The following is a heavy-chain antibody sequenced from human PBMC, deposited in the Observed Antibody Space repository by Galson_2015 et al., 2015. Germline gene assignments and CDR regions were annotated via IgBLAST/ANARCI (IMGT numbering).Heavy chain of an antibody. V-gene: IGHV4-59*01. CDR1: GGSISSYY. Sequence: LSLTCTVSGGSISSYYWSWIRQPPEKGLEWIGYIYYSGSTNYNPSLKSRVTISVDTSKNQFSLKLSSVTAADTAVYYCARAGVVAATTFDYWGQGTLVTVSS. CDR3: ARAGVVAATTFDY. J-gene: IGHJ4*02. D-gene: IGHD2-15*01. CDR2: IYYSGST.